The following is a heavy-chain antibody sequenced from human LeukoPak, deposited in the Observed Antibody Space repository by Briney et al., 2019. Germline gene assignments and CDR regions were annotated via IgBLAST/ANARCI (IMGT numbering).Heavy chain of an antibody. J-gene: IGHJ4*02. Sequence: GGSLTLSCAASGFTFSSYSMNWVRQAPGKGLEWVSSISSSSSYIYYADSVKGRFTISRDNAKNSLYLQMNSLRAEDTAVYYCARDIAVAGFDYWGQGTLDTVSS. CDR2: ISSSSSYI. CDR1: GFTFSSYS. V-gene: IGHV3-21*01. CDR3: ARDIAVAGFDY. D-gene: IGHD6-19*01.